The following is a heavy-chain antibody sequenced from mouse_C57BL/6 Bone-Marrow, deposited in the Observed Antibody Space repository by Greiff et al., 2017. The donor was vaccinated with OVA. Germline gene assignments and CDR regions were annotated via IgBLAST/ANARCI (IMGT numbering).Heavy chain of an antibody. D-gene: IGHD1-1*01. CDR1: GYSFTDYN. J-gene: IGHJ3*01. CDR3: ARGNYYGSSFAWFAY. CDR2: INPNYGTT. Sequence: EVQLQESGPELVKPGASVKISCKASGYSFTDYNMNWVKQSNGKSLEWIGVINPNYGTTSYNQKFKGKATLTVDQSSSTAYMQLHSLTSADSAVYYCARGNYYGSSFAWFAYWGQGTLVTVSA. V-gene: IGHV1-39*01.